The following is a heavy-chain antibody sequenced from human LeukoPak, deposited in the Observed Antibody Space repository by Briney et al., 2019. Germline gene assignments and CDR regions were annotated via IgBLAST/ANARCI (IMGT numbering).Heavy chain of an antibody. D-gene: IGHD5-12*01. CDR2: ISGSGGST. CDR3: AKSSRGYVSSFDY. J-gene: IGHJ4*02. Sequence: GGSLRLSCAASGFTFGSYAMSWVRQAPGKGLEWVSAISGSGGSTYYADSVKGRFTISRDNSKNTLYLQMNSLRAEDTAVYYCAKSSRGYVSSFDYWGQGTLVTVSS. CDR1: GFTFGSYA. V-gene: IGHV3-23*01.